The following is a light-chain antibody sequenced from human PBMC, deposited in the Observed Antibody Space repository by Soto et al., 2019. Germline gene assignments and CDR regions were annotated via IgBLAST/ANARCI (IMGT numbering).Light chain of an antibody. CDR1: QSLSGN. CDR2: RAS. Sequence: EIVMTQSPATLAGSPGETVTLSCRASQSLSGNLAWYQQKPGQAPRLLIFRASTRATGVPARFSGRGSGTEFTLTISSLEPEDFAVYYCQQRSNWPRTLGQGTKVDIK. V-gene: IGKV3-11*01. CDR3: QQRSNWPRT. J-gene: IGKJ1*01.